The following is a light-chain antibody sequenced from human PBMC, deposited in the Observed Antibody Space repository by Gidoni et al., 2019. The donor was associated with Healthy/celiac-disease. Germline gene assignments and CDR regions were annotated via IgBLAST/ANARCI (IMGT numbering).Light chain of an antibody. Sequence: DIPLTQSPSFLSASVGDRVTITCRASQGISSYLAWYQQKPGKAPKLLIYAASTLQSGVPSRFSGSGSGTEFTLTISSLQPEDFATYYCQQRNSYPPGTFGPGTKVDIK. J-gene: IGKJ3*01. CDR3: QQRNSYPPGT. CDR1: QGISSY. V-gene: IGKV1-9*01. CDR2: AAS.